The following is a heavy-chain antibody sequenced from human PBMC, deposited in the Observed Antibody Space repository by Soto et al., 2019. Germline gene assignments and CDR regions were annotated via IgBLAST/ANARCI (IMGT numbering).Heavy chain of an antibody. D-gene: IGHD2-15*01. V-gene: IGHV4-39*01. J-gene: IGHJ4*02. CDR2: IYYSGST. Sequence: QLQLQESGPGLVKPSETLSLTCTVSGGSISSSSYYWGWIRQPPGKGLEWIGSIYYSGSTYYNPSLKSRVTISVDTSKNQFSLKLSSVTAADTAVYYCARLGDIVVVVAATPPYYFDYWGQGTLVTVSS. CDR3: ARLGDIVVVVAATPPYYFDY. CDR1: GGSISSSSYY.